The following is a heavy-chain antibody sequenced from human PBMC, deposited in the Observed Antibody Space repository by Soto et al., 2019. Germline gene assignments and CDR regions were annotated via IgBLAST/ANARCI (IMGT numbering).Heavy chain of an antibody. Sequence: QVQLVESGGGVVQPGRSLRLSCAASGFTFSSYGMHWVRQAPGKGLEWVAVISYDGSNKYYADSVKGRFTISRDNSKNTLYLQMNSLRAEDTAVYYCASIVKAYSSGWYDFDYWGQGTLVTVSS. D-gene: IGHD6-19*01. CDR3: ASIVKAYSSGWYDFDY. J-gene: IGHJ4*02. V-gene: IGHV3-30*03. CDR2: ISYDGSNK. CDR1: GFTFSSYG.